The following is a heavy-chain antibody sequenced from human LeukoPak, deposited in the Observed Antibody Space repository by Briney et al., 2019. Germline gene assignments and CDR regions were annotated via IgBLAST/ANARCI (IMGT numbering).Heavy chain of an antibody. V-gene: IGHV3-21*01. CDR1: GFTFSNYS. CDR3: ARGRSWFDP. CDR2: ISSSSTYI. J-gene: IGHJ5*02. Sequence: PGGSLRLSCAVSGFTFSNYSMNWVRQAPGKGLEWVSSISSSSTYIYYADSVKGRFTISSDNAKNSLYLKMNSLRAEDTAVYYCARGRSWFDPWGQGTLVTVSS. D-gene: IGHD3-10*01.